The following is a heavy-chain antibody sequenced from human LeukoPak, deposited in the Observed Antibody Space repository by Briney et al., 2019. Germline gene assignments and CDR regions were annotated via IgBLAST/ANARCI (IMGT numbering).Heavy chain of an antibody. CDR1: GGTFSSYA. CDR2: IIPIFGTA. CDR3: ARGGATDSSFDY. V-gene: IGHV1-69*05. Sequence: GASVKVSCKASGGTFSSYAISWVRQAPGQGLEWMGGIIPIFGTANYAQKFLGRVTITTDESTSTAYMELSSLRSEDTAVYYCARGGATDSSFDYWGQGTLVTVSS. D-gene: IGHD1-26*01. J-gene: IGHJ4*02.